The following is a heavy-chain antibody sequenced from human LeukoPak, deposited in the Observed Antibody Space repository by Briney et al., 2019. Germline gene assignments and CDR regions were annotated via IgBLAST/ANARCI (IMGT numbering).Heavy chain of an antibody. D-gene: IGHD6-13*01. CDR3: AKLRVAAAGTGYIDFDY. V-gene: IGHV3-33*06. Sequence: GRSLRLSCAASGFTFSSYGMHWVRQAPGKGLEWVAVIWYDGSNKYYADSVKGRFTISRDNSKNTLYLQMNSLRAEDTAVYYCAKLRVAAAGTGYIDFDYWGQGTLVTVSS. CDR1: GFTFSSYG. J-gene: IGHJ4*02. CDR2: IWYDGSNK.